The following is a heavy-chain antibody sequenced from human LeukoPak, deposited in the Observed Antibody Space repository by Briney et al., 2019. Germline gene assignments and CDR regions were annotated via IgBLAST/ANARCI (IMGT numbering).Heavy chain of an antibody. CDR1: GFTFSIYA. CDR2: ITSRGEST. V-gene: IGHV3-23*01. J-gene: IGHJ4*02. Sequence: PGGSLRLSCAASGFTFSIYAMSWVRQAPGKGLQWVSSITSRGESTWYVDPVKGRFTITRDNSENTLYLQMHSLRAEDTAVYYCARDRPNYYGSDGHYYRRDGDYWGRGTLVSVSS. D-gene: IGHD3-22*01. CDR3: ARDRPNYYGSDGHYYRRDGDY.